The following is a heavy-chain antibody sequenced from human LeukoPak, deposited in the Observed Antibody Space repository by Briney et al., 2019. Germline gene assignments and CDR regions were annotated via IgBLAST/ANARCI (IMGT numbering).Heavy chain of an antibody. V-gene: IGHV3-23*01. CDR1: GFAFRTSG. J-gene: IGHJ3*02. CDR3: AKAIARHRDLDAFDI. CDR2: TSETGGAK. Sequence: GGSLRLSCVASGFAFRTSGMSWFRQAPGRGPEWVSGTSETGGAKYYADSVGGRFTISKDNSKNTLYLQMDYLRAEDTALYYCAKAIARHRDLDAFDIWGQGTLVRVSS. D-gene: IGHD2-21*01.